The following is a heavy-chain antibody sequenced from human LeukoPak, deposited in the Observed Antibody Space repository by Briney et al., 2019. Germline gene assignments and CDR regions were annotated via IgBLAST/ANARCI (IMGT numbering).Heavy chain of an antibody. Sequence: GGSLRLSCAASGFTFSGSAMHWVRQASGKGLEWVGRIRSKANSYATAYAASVKGRFTISGDDSKNAAYLQMNSLKTEDTAVYYCTRGTGIVGATVEYWGQGTLVTVSS. V-gene: IGHV3-73*01. J-gene: IGHJ4*02. D-gene: IGHD1-26*01. CDR3: TRGTGIVGATVEY. CDR1: GFTFSGSA. CDR2: IRSKANSYAT.